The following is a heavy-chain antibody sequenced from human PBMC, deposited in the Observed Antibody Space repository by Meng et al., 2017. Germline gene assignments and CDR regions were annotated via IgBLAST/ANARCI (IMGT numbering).Heavy chain of an antibody. CDR3: AREIAAAYCGGDCYL. Sequence: HVRVVQSGAEVKRPGSWVKVSCKASGGTFSSYAISWVRQAPGQGLEWMGGIIPIFGTANYAQKFQGRVTITADESTSTAYMELSSLRSEDTAVYYCAREIAAAYCGGDCYLWGQGTLVTVSS. V-gene: IGHV1-69*01. D-gene: IGHD2-21*02. CDR2: IIPIFGTA. CDR1: GGTFSSYA. J-gene: IGHJ5*02.